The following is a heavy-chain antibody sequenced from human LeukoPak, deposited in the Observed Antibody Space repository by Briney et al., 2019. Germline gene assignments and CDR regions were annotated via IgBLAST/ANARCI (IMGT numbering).Heavy chain of an antibody. V-gene: IGHV1-69*05. J-gene: IGHJ5*02. CDR2: IILIFGTA. CDR3: ARAGSVGATTYWFDP. CDR1: GGTFSSYA. Sequence: SVKVSCKASGGTFSSYAISWVRQAPGQGLEWMGGIILIFGTANYAQKFQGRVTITTDESTSTAYMELSSLRSEDTAVYYCARAGSVGATTYWFDPWGQGALVTVSS. D-gene: IGHD1-26*01.